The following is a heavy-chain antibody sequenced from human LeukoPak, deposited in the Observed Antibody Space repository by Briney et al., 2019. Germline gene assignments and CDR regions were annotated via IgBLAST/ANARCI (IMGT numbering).Heavy chain of an antibody. Sequence: SSETLSLTCTVSGGSISSYYWSWIRQPPGKGLEWIGSIYYSGSTYYNPSLKSRVTISVDTSKNQFSLKLSSVTAAGTAVYYCARGRIQLWLYYFDYWGQGTLVTVSS. CDR3: ARGRIQLWLYYFDY. V-gene: IGHV4-59*12. CDR2: IYYSGST. D-gene: IGHD5-18*01. CDR1: GGSISSYY. J-gene: IGHJ4*02.